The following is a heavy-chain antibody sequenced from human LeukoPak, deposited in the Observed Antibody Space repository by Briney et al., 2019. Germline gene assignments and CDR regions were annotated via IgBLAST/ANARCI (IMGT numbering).Heavy chain of an antibody. D-gene: IGHD1-26*01. V-gene: IGHV1-46*01. CDR3: ARFLIEGIVGATGVDYDGMDV. J-gene: IGHJ6*02. CDR2: INPSGGSR. CDR1: GYTYTNYY. Sequence: ASVKVSCKASGYTYTNYYMHWVRQAPGQGLEWMGIINPSGGSRSYAQKFQGRITMTRDTSTSTVYMDLSSLRSEDTAVYYCARFLIEGIVGATGVDYDGMDVWGQGTTVTVSS.